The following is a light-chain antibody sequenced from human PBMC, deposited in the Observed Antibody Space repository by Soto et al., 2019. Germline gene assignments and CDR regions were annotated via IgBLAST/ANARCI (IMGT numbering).Light chain of an antibody. CDR3: QQYGSSPRT. V-gene: IGKV3-20*01. CDR1: QSVSSNL. J-gene: IGKJ1*01. Sequence: EIVLTQSPGTLSLSPGQRDTLSCRASQSVSSNLLAWYQQKPGQAPRLLIFDASNRATGIPDRFSGSGSGTDFTLTISRLEPEDFAVYYCQQYGSSPRTFGQGPKVEIK. CDR2: DAS.